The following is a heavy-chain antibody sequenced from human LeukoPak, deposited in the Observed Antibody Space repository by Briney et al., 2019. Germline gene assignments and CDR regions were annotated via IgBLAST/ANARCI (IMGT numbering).Heavy chain of an antibody. CDR1: GGSISSGDYY. D-gene: IGHD6-13*01. J-gene: IGHJ4*02. CDR2: IYYSGST. V-gene: IGHV4-30-4*01. CDR3: ASLRIYSSSYYFDY. Sequence: SETLSLTCTVSGGSISSGDYYWSWIRQPPGKGLEWIGYIYYSGSTYYNPSLKSRVTISVDTSKNQFSLKLSSVTAADTAVYCCASLRIYSSSYYFDYWGQGTLVTVSS.